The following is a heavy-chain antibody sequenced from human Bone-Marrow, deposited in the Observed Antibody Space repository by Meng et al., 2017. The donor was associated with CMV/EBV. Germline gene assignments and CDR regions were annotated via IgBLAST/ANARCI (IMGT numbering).Heavy chain of an antibody. CDR3: ARGHVAYYS. J-gene: IGHJ4*02. D-gene: IGHD3-16*01. CDR2: IYTDDAT. Sequence: GGSLRLSYAASGFTLSDAWVSWVRQTPGKGLEWVSIIYTDDATFYADSVKGRFTISRDNSRNTVYLQMHGLRAEDTAVYFCARGHVAYYSWGQGTLVTVSS. V-gene: IGHV3-53*01. CDR1: GFTLSDAW.